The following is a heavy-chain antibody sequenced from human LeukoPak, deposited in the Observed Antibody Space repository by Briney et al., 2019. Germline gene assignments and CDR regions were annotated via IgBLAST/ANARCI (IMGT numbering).Heavy chain of an antibody. CDR2: IHNSRGT. D-gene: IGHD4-17*01. V-gene: IGHV4-31*03. Sequence: PSETLSLTCTVSGGSITSDIFYWNWIRQHPGKGLEWIGSIHNSRGTSYNPSLESRLTISVDTSENQFFLKMSYVTAADTAMYYCARDRYGVGVDYWGQGTLVTVSS. CDR3: ARDRYGVGVDY. CDR1: GGSITSDIFY. J-gene: IGHJ4*02.